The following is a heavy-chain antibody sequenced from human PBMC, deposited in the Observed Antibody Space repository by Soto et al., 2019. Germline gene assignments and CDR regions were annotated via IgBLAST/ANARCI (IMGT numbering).Heavy chain of an antibody. J-gene: IGHJ4*02. V-gene: IGHV1-69*13. D-gene: IGHD5-12*01. Sequence: WASVKVSCKASGGTFSSYAISWVRQAPGQGLEWMGGIIPIFGTANYAQKFQGRVTITADESTSTAYMELSSLRSEDTAVHYCARGERWLQFYFDYWGQGTLVTVSS. CDR3: ARGERWLQFYFDY. CDR1: GGTFSSYA. CDR2: IIPIFGTA.